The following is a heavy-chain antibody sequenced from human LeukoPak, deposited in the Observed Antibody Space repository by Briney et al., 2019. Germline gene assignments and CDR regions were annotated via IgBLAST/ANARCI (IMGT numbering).Heavy chain of an antibody. V-gene: IGHV3-53*01. CDR1: GFTVNNNY. CDR2: IYSGGYT. Sequence: GGSLRLSCAASGFTVNNNYMSWVRQAPGRGLEWVSVIYSGGYTYYAGSVKGRFTISRDNSKNTPYLQMNSLRADDTAVYYCASAIGSIWYEFDYWGQGTLVTVSS. J-gene: IGHJ4*02. CDR3: ASAIGSIWYEFDY. D-gene: IGHD6-13*01.